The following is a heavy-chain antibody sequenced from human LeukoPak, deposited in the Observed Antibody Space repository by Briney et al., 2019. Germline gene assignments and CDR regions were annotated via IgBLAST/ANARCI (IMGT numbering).Heavy chain of an antibody. CDR1: GFTFSTCW. CDR2: IKGDGSEK. J-gene: IGHJ4*02. CDR3: AKDWGYGETGIDF. Sequence: GGSLRLSCAASGFTFSTCWMSWVRQAPGKGLEWVAIIKGDGSEKAYVDSVKGRFSISRDNAENSLYLQMSSLRAEDTAVYYCAKDWGYGETGIDFWGQGTLVTVSS. D-gene: IGHD5-18*01. V-gene: IGHV3-7*04.